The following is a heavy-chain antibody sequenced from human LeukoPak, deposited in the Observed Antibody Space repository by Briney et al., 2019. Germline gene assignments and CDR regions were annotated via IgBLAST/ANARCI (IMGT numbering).Heavy chain of an antibody. CDR1: GFTFSTYS. D-gene: IGHD3-3*01. CDR3: ARDTYDFWSGSDYGMDV. V-gene: IGHV3-21*01. Sequence: GGSLRLSCAASGFTFSTYSMNWVRQAPGKGLEWVSSITSPVGRMYYADSLKGRITISRDNARSTLYLQMNSLRAEDTAVYYCARDTYDFWSGSDYGMDVWGQGTTLIVSS. J-gene: IGHJ6*02. CDR2: ITSPVGRM.